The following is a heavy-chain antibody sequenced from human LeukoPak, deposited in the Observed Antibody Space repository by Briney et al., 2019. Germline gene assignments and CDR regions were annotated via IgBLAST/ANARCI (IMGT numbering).Heavy chain of an antibody. V-gene: IGHV3-66*01. CDR3: ARELWSGSWRIFHY. D-gene: IGHD2-21*01. CDR2: IYSGGST. Sequence: GGSLRLSCAASGFTVSSNYMSWVRQPPGKGLEWVSVIYSGGSTYYADSVKGRFIISRDNSKNKLYLQMNCLRAEDTAVYYCARELWSGSWRIFHYWGQGTLVTVSS. CDR1: GFTVSSNY. J-gene: IGHJ4*02.